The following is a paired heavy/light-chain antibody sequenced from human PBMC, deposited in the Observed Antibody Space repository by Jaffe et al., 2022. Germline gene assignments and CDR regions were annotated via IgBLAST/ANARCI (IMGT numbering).Heavy chain of an antibody. V-gene: IGHV1-46*03. J-gene: IGHJ4*02. D-gene: IGHD3-10*01. CDR2: INPSGGST. CDR1: GYTFTSYY. CDR3: ARNRYGSGSYYNDPIPHTFDY. Sequence: QVQLVQSGAEVKKPGASVKVSCKASGYTFTSYYMHWVRQAPGQGLEWMGIINPSGGSTSYAQKFQGRVTMTRDTSTSTVYMELSSLRSEDTAVYYCARNRYGSGSYYNDPIPHTFDYWGQGTLVTVSS.
Light chain of an antibody. V-gene: IGKV1-33*01. Sequence: DIQMTQSPSSLSASVGDRVTITCQASQDISNYLNWYQQKPGKAPKLLIYDASNLETGVPSRFSGSGSGTDFTFTISSLQPEDIATYYCQQYDNLPPVTFGGGTKVEIK. J-gene: IGKJ4*01. CDR2: DAS. CDR3: QQYDNLPPVT. CDR1: QDISNY.